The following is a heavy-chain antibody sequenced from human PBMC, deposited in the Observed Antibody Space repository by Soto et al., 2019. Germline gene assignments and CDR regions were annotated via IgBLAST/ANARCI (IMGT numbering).Heavy chain of an antibody. D-gene: IGHD2-2*02. CDR2: MNPNSGNT. Sequence: ASVKVSCKASGYTFTSYDINWVRQATGQGLEWMGWMNPNSGNTGYAQKFQGRVTMTRNTSISTAYMELSSLRSEDTAVYYCASFYDCSSTSCYTGDYYYYGMDVWGQGTTVTVS. J-gene: IGHJ6*02. CDR3: ASFYDCSSTSCYTGDYYYYGMDV. CDR1: GYTFTSYD. V-gene: IGHV1-8*01.